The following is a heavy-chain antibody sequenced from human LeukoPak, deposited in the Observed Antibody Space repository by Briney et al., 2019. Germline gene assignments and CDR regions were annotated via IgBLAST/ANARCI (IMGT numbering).Heavy chain of an antibody. CDR1: GFTFSSYS. CDR3: ASDGYCSGGSCSVD. V-gene: IGHV3-21*01. D-gene: IGHD2-15*01. J-gene: IGHJ4*02. Sequence: PGGSLRLPCAAPGFTFSSYSMNWVRQAPGKGLEWVSSISSSSSYIYYADSVKGRFTISRDNAKNSLYLQMNSLRAEDTAVYYCASDGYCSGGSCSVDWGQGTLVTVSS. CDR2: ISSSSSYI.